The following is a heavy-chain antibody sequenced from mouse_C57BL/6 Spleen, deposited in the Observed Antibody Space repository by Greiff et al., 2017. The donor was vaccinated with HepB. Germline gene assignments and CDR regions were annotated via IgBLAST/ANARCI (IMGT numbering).Heavy chain of an antibody. Sequence: DVHLVESGEGLVKPGGSLKLSCAASGFTFSSYAMSWVRQTPEKRLEWVAYISSGGDYIYYADTVKGRFTISRDNARNTLYLQMSSLKSEDTAMYYCTRDREGLRMDYWGQGTSVTVSS. D-gene: IGHD3-3*01. V-gene: IGHV5-9-1*02. J-gene: IGHJ4*01. CDR3: TRDREGLRMDY. CDR2: ISSGGDYI. CDR1: GFTFSSYA.